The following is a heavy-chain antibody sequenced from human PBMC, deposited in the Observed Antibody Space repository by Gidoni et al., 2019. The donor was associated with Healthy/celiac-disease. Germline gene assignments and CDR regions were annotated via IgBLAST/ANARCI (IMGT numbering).Heavy chain of an antibody. D-gene: IGHD2-2*02. V-gene: IGHV3-23*01. CDR2: RSGSGDST. J-gene: IGHJ3*02. CDR1: GFTFRSYA. Sequence: EVQLLESGGRLVQSGGSLRHACAASGFTFRSYAMSWVRQAPGKGLAWGSGRSGSGDSTYYADSVKGRFTISRDNSKNTLYLQMNSLRAEDRAVYYCAKNLVPAAKPNAFDIWGQGTMVTVSS. CDR3: AKNLVPAAKPNAFDI.